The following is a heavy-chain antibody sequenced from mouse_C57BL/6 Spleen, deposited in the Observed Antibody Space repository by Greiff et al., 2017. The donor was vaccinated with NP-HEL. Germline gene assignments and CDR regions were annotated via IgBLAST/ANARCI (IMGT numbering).Heavy chain of an antibody. CDR1: GYSITSGYY. CDR3: ARVVYYGIPYYFDY. Sequence: EVQLQESGPGLVKPSQSLSLTCSVTGYSITSGYYWNWIRQFPGNKLEWMGYISYDGSNNYNPSLKNRISITRDTSKNQFFLKLNSVTTEDTATYYCARVVYYGIPYYFDYWGQGTTLTVSS. CDR2: ISYDGSN. V-gene: IGHV3-6*01. D-gene: IGHD1-1*01. J-gene: IGHJ2*01.